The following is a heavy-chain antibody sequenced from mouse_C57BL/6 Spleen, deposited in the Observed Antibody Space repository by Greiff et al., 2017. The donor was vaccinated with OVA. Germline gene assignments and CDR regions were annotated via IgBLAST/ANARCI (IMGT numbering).Heavy chain of an antibody. J-gene: IGHJ4*01. CDR3: ARRRYDYDGYYYAMDY. CDR1: GFTFSDYG. CDR2: ISSGSSTI. Sequence: EVKLVESGGGLVKPGGSLKLSCAASGFTFSDYGMHWVRQAPEKGLEWVAYISSGSSTIYYADTVKGRFTISRDNAKNTLFLQMTSLRSEDTAMYYCARRRYDYDGYYYAMDYWGQGTSVTVSS. D-gene: IGHD2-4*01. V-gene: IGHV5-17*01.